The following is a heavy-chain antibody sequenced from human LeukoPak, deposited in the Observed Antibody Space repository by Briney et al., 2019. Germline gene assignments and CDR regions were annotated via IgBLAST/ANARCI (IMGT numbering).Heavy chain of an antibody. CDR3: GTHAGRTGSDD. CDR1: GFIVSGYY. Sequence: GGSLRLSCATSGFIVSGYYMSSIRPAPGKGLEWVSYISGSGNDISYADSVKGRFTISRDNAKASLYLQMNSLRAADTAVYYCGTHAGRTGSDDWGQGTLVTVSS. J-gene: IGHJ4*02. D-gene: IGHD3/OR15-3a*01. CDR2: ISGSGNDI. V-gene: IGHV3-11*01.